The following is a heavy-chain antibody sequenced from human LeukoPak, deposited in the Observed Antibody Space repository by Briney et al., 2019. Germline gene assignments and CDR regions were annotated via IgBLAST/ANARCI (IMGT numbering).Heavy chain of an antibody. CDR1: GGSISRSDYY. J-gene: IGHJ4*02. V-gene: IGHV4-39*07. D-gene: IGHD2-15*01. CDR2: VYYRGST. Sequence: PSETLSLTCTVSGGSISRSDYYWGWIRQSPGKGLEYIGNVYYRGSTYYNPSLKSRVTISVDTSKNQFSLKLSSVTAADTAVYYCARVYVGYCSGGSCTIYYFDYWGQGTLVTVSS. CDR3: ARVYVGYCSGGSCTIYYFDY.